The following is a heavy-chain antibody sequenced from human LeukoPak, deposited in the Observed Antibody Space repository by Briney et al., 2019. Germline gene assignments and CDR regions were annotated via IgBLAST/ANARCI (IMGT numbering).Heavy chain of an antibody. Sequence: ASMKVSCQVSGYTLTKLSMHWVRQAPGKGLEWMGGFDPEDGETIYAQKFQGRVTMIEDTSTDTAYMELTSLKSEDTAVYYCATLDDYDSSGYPPGWGQGTLVTVSS. J-gene: IGHJ4*02. CDR1: GYTLTKLS. V-gene: IGHV1-24*01. CDR2: FDPEDGET. CDR3: ATLDDYDSSGYPPG. D-gene: IGHD3-22*01.